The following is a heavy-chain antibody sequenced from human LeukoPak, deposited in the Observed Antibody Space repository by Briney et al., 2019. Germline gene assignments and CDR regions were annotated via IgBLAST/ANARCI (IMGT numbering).Heavy chain of an antibody. CDR3: ARALGVDTAMVYYYYYYMDV. D-gene: IGHD5-18*01. CDR1: GASISSYY. CDR2: IYTSGST. Sequence: SETLSLTCTVSGASISSYYWSWIRQPAGKGLEWIGRIYTSGSTNYNPSLKSRVTMSVDTSKNQFSLKLSSVTAADTAVYYCARALGVDTAMVYYYYYYMDVWGKGTTVTVSS. V-gene: IGHV4-4*07. J-gene: IGHJ6*03.